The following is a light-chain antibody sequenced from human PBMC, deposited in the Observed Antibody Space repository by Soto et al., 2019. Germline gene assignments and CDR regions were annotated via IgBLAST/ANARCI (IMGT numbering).Light chain of an antibody. CDR1: QSVSNSY. V-gene: IGKV3-20*01. CDR3: QQYGRSPWT. J-gene: IGKJ1*01. Sequence: EIVLTQSPGTLSLSPGERATLSCRASQSVSNSYIAWYQQRPGQAPRLLIYGASSRATGIPDRFTGSGSGTEFTLSITRLEPEEFAVYYCQQYGRSPWTFGQGTKVEIK. CDR2: GAS.